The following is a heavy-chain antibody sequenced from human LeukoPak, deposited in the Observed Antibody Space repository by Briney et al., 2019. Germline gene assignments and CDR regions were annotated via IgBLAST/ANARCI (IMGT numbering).Heavy chain of an antibody. CDR3: AKRPPIAAAGMGYFQH. CDR2: ISGSGGST. V-gene: IGHV3-23*01. J-gene: IGHJ1*01. D-gene: IGHD6-13*01. Sequence: GGSLRLSCAASGFTFSSYAMSWVRQAPGKGLEWVSAISGSGGSTYYADSVKGRFTISRDNSKNTLYLQMNSLRAEDTAVYYCAKRPPIAAAGMGYFQHWGQGTLVIVSS. CDR1: GFTFSSYA.